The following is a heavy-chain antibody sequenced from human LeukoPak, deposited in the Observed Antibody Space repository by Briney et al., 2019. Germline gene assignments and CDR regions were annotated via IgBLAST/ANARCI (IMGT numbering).Heavy chain of an antibody. V-gene: IGHV1-8*01. Sequence: RASVKVSCKASGYTFTSYDINWVRQATGQGLEWMGWMDPNSGNTGYAQKFQGRVTMTRNTSISTAYMELGSLRSEDTAVYYCARVLPKVLLRGPSGDYWGQGTLVTVSS. D-gene: IGHD3-10*01. CDR1: GYTFTSYD. J-gene: IGHJ4*02. CDR2: MDPNSGNT. CDR3: ARVLPKVLLRGPSGDY.